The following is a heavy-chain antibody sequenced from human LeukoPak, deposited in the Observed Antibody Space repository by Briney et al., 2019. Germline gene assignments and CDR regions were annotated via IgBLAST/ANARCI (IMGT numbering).Heavy chain of an antibody. D-gene: IGHD4-11*01. V-gene: IGHV4-4*02. CDR1: GGFISSSNW. CDR3: ARKRTTACYFDY. J-gene: IGHJ4*02. Sequence: PSETLSLTCAVSGGFISSSNWWSWVRQPPGKGLEWIGEIYHSGSTNYNPSLKSRVTISVVKSKNQFSLKLSSVTAADTAVYYCARKRTTACYFDYWGQGTLVTVSS. CDR2: IYHSGST.